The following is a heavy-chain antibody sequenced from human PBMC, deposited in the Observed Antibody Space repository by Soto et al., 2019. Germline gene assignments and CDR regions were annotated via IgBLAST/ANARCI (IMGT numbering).Heavy chain of an antibody. D-gene: IGHD6-13*01. J-gene: IGHJ4*02. CDR2: ISGSGGST. V-gene: IGHV3-23*01. CDR1: GFTFSSYA. CDR3: AKENGYSSSWFEFDY. Sequence: EVPLLESGGGLVQPGGSLRLSCAASGFTFSSYAMSWVRQAPGKGLEWVSAISGSGGSTYSADSVKGRFTISRDNSKNTLYLQMTSLRAEDTAVYYCAKENGYSSSWFEFDYWGQGTLVTVSS.